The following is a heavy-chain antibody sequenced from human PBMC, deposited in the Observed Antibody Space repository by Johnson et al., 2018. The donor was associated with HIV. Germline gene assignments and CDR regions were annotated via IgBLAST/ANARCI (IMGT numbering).Heavy chain of an antibody. J-gene: IGHJ3*02. Sequence: QVQLVESGGGLVQPGGSLRLSCAASGFTFSSYAMHWVRQAPGKGLEWVAVISYDGSNKYYADSVKGRFTISRDNSKNTLYLQMNSLRAEDTAVYYCARDSQIYGGAGDAFDSWGQGTMVTVSS. V-gene: IGHV3-30-3*01. CDR2: ISYDGSNK. CDR3: ARDSQIYGGAGDAFDS. CDR1: GFTFSSYA. D-gene: IGHD2/OR15-2a*01.